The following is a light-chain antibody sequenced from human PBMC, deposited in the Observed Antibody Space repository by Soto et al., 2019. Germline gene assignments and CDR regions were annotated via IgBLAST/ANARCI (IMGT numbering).Light chain of an antibody. CDR2: GDN. J-gene: IGLJ2*01. CDR3: AAWDGSLNNVL. CDR1: GSSIGTNT. V-gene: IGLV1-44*01. Sequence: QSVLTQPPSASGTPGQRVTISCSGSGSSIGTNTVNWYRQLPGTAPKLLIYGDNQRPSGVPDRFSASKSDTSASLAISGLQSEDEADYYCAAWDGSLNNVLFGEGTKLTVL.